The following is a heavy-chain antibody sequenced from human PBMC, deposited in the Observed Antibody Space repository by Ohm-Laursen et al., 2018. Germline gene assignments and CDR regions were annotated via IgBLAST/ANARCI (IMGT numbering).Heavy chain of an antibody. Sequence: SLRLSCSASGFTFDDYAMHWVRQAPGKGLEWVSGISWNSGSIGYADSVKDRFTISRDNAKNSLYLQMNSLRAEDTALYYCAKDTTGYDFWSGYLYDIWGQGTMVTVSS. CDR3: AKDTTGYDFWSGYLYDI. CDR1: GFTFDDYA. CDR2: ISWNSGSI. D-gene: IGHD3-3*01. V-gene: IGHV3-9*01. J-gene: IGHJ3*02.